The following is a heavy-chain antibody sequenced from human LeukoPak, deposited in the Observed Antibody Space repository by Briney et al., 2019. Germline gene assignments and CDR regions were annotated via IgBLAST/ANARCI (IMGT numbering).Heavy chain of an antibody. Sequence: PSETLSLTCAVSGGSFSGHYWNWIRQPPGKGLEWIGEINHGGSTNYNPPLKSRVTISVDTSQNQFSLRLSSVTAAGTAVYYCARRRGIAVAGINSRRFTWFDPWGQGTLVTVSS. CDR2: INHGGST. V-gene: IGHV4-34*01. D-gene: IGHD6-19*01. J-gene: IGHJ5*02. CDR1: GGSFSGHY. CDR3: ARRRGIAVAGINSRRFTWFDP.